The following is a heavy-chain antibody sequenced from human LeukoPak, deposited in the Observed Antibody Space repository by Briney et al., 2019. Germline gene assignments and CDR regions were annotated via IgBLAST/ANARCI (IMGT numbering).Heavy chain of an antibody. CDR3: ARVRYNWNYGIWFDP. V-gene: IGHV4-34*01. D-gene: IGHD1-7*01. Sequence: PSETLSLTCAVYGGSFSGYYWSWIRQPPEKGLDWIGEITRTGRINYNPALKGRVTMSLDTSKNQFSLKLSSVTAADTAVYYCARVRYNWNYGIWFDPWGQGTLVTVSS. CDR2: ITRTGRI. J-gene: IGHJ5*02. CDR1: GGSFSGYY.